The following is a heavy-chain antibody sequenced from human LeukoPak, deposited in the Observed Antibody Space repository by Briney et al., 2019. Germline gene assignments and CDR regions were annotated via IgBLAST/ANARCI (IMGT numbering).Heavy chain of an antibody. CDR2: ISAYNGNT. CDR1: GYTFTSYG. V-gene: IGHV1-18*01. J-gene: IGHJ5*02. D-gene: IGHD2-15*01. CDR3: ARDIVVVVAATFGIRFDP. Sequence: ASVKVSCEASGYTFTSYGISWVRQAPGQGLEWMGWISAYNGNTNYAQKLQGRVTMTTDTSTSTAYMELRSLRSDDTAVYYCARDIVVVVAATFGIRFDPWGQGTLVTVSS.